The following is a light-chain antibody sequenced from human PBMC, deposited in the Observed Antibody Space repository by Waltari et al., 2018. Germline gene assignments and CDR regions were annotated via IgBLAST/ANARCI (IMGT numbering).Light chain of an antibody. J-gene: IGLJ3*02. Sequence: QSALTQPASVSGSPAQSITTSCTATSSDVGSYNYVSWYQQRPGKAPKLLIYEVNKRPSGASNRFSGSKSGNTASLTISGLQAEDEADYHCCSYAGSSTFVVFGGGTKVTVL. V-gene: IGLV2-23*02. CDR2: EVN. CDR1: SSDVGSYNY. CDR3: CSYAGSSTFVV.